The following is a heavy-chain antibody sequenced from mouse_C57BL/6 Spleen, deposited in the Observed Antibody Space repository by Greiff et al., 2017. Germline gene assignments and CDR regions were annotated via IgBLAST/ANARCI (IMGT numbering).Heavy chain of an antibody. V-gene: IGHV1-69*01. CDR3: GRPDYGSSWGFAY. Sequence: QVQLQQPGAELVMPGASVKLSCKASGYTFTSYWMHWVKQRPGQGLEWIGEIDPSDSYTNYNQKFKGKSTLTVDKSSSTAYMQLSSLTSEDSAVYYCGRPDYGSSWGFAYWGQGTTLTVSS. CDR2: IDPSDSYT. CDR1: GYTFTSYW. J-gene: IGHJ2*01. D-gene: IGHD1-1*01.